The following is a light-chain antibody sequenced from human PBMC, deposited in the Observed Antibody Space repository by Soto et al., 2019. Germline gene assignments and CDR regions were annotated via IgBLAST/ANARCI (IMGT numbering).Light chain of an antibody. Sequence: QSVLAQPPSVSEAPGQKVTISCSGSSSNIGGNSVSWYQQLPGTAPKLLIYDDNKRPSGIPDRFSGSKSGTSATLGITGFQTGDEADYYYGSWDSSLSAYVFGTGTKVTVL. CDR2: DDN. V-gene: IGLV1-51*01. CDR3: GSWDSSLSAYV. J-gene: IGLJ1*01. CDR1: SSNIGGNS.